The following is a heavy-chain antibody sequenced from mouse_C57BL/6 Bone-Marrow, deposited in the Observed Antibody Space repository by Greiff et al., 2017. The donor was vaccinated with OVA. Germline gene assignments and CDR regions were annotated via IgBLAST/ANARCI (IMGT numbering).Heavy chain of an antibody. J-gene: IGHJ2*01. CDR2: FYPGSGSI. V-gene: IGHV1-62-2*01. CDR3: ARGYYGNEGRDY. Sequence: QVQLQQSGAELVKPGASVKLSCKASGYTFTEYTIHWVKQRSGQGLEWIGWFYPGSGSIKYNEKFKGKATLTADKSSSTAYMQLNSLTSEDSAVYFCARGYYGNEGRDYWGQGTTLTVSS. D-gene: IGHD2-1*01. CDR1: GYTFTEYT.